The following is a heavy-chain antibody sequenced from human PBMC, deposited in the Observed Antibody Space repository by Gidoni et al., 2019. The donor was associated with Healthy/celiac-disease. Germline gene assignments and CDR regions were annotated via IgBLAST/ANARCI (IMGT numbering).Heavy chain of an antibody. J-gene: IGHJ4*02. CDR3: ARGPKTRGLDY. V-gene: IGHV4-34*01. Sequence: QVQLQQWGAGLLKPSETLSLTCAVYGGSFSGYYWSWIRQPPGKGLEWIGEINHRGSTNYNPSLKSRVTISVDTSKNQFSLKLSSVTAADTAVYYCARGPKTRGLDYWGQGTLVTVSS. CDR2: INHRGST. CDR1: GGSFSGYY.